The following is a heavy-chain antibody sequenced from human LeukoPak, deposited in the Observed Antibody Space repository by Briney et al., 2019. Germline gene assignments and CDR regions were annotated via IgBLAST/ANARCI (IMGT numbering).Heavy chain of an antibody. CDR1: GGSISSGGYY. CDR2: IYYSGST. V-gene: IGHV4-31*03. Sequence: SETLSLTCTVSGGSISSGGYYWSWIRQHPGKGLEWIGYIYYSGSTYYNPSLKSRVTISVDTSKNQFSLKLSSVTAADTAVYYCARDDGGSSSSFDYWGQGTLVTVSS. D-gene: IGHD3-16*01. J-gene: IGHJ4*02. CDR3: ARDDGGSSSSFDY.